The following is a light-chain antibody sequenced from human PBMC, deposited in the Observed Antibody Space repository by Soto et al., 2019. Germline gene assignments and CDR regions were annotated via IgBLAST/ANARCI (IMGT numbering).Light chain of an antibody. Sequence: QSVLTQPPSVSGAPGQRVTISCTGSSSNIGAGYDVPWYQQLPGTAPKLLIYGNSNRPSGVPDRFSGSKSGTSASLAITGLQAEDEADYYCQSYDRSLSVVFGGGTKLTVL. CDR3: QSYDRSLSVV. V-gene: IGLV1-40*01. CDR2: GNS. J-gene: IGLJ2*01. CDR1: SSNIGAGYD.